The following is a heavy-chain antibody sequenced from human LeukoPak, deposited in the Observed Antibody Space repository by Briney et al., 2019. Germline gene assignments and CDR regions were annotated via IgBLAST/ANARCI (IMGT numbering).Heavy chain of an antibody. J-gene: IGHJ4*02. CDR2: ISAYNGNT. CDR3: ARGSPWLWLGPPYYFDY. D-gene: IGHD6-19*01. CDR1: GYTFTSYG. Sequence: ASVKVSCKASGYTFTSYGISWVRQAPGQGLEWMGWISAYNGNTNYTQKLQGRVTMTTDTSTSTAYMELRSLRSDDTAVYYCARGSPWLWLGPPYYFDYWGQGTLVTVSS. V-gene: IGHV1-18*01.